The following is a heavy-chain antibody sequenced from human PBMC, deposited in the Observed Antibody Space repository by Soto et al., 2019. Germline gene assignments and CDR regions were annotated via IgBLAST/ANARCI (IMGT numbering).Heavy chain of an antibody. CDR1: GDSISSYNW. CDR3: ARVRQYCSATSCYLDP. CDR2: IHHSGTT. Sequence: QVQLQESGPGLVKPSETLSLTCAVSGDSISSYNWWHWVRQPPGKRLEWIGEIHHSGTTNYNPSLKSRVAISVDKPKNQFYLKLNSVTAADTAMYYCARVRQYCSATSCYLDPWGQGTLVTVSS. D-gene: IGHD2-2*01. V-gene: IGHV4-4*02. J-gene: IGHJ5*02.